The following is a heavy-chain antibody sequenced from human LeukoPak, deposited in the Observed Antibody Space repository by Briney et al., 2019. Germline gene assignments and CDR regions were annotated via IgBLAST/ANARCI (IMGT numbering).Heavy chain of an antibody. CDR3: ARGVDCSGGSCYEGYYFDY. D-gene: IGHD2-15*01. CDR1: GYTFTCYG. CDR2: ISAYNGNT. J-gene: IGHJ4*02. V-gene: IGHV1-18*01. Sequence: ASVKVSCKASGYTFTCYGISWVRQAPGQGLEWMGWISAYNGNTNYAQKLQGRVTMTTDTSTSTAYMELRSLRSDDTAVYYCARGVDCSGGSCYEGYYFDYWGQGTLVTVSS.